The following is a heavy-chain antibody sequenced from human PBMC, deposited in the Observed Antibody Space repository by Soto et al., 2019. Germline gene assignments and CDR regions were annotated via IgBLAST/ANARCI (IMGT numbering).Heavy chain of an antibody. CDR2: IIPIFGTA. J-gene: IGHJ4*02. CDR3: ARESRYCSGGSCYFLPGIDY. V-gene: IGHV1-69*12. D-gene: IGHD2-15*01. Sequence: QVQLVQSGAEVKKPGSSAKVSCKASGGTFSSYAISWVRQAPGQGLEWMGGIIPIFGTANYAQKLQGSVTITADESTSTAYMELSSLRSEDTAVYYCARESRYCSGGSCYFLPGIDYWGQGTLVTVSS. CDR1: GGTFSSYA.